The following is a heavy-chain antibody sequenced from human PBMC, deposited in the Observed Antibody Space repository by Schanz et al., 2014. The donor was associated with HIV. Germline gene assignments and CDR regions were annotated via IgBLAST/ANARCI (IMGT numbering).Heavy chain of an antibody. Sequence: VHLVESGGGVVRPGRSLRLSCAASGFTFDSYGMHWVRQAPGKGLEWVSSISESGSRSYYADSVNGRFTISRDNTENSLYLQMNSLRAEDTAVYYCARGRRGAVAGSSDYWGQGTLVTVSS. V-gene: IGHV3-21*01. CDR1: GFTFDSYG. CDR2: ISESGSRS. D-gene: IGHD6-19*01. J-gene: IGHJ4*02. CDR3: ARGRRGAVAGSSDY.